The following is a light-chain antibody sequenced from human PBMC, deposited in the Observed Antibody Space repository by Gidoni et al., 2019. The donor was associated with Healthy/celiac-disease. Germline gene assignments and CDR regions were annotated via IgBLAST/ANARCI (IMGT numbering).Light chain of an antibody. J-gene: IGKJ1*01. CDR1: LSVSSN. CDR3: QQYNNWPPWT. Sequence: ELVMTQSPATLPVSPGERATLSCRASLSVSSNLARYQQKPGQAPRLLIYGASTRAAGIPARFSGRGSGTEFTLTISSLQSEDFAVYYCQQYNNWPPWTFGQGTKVEIK. CDR2: GAS. V-gene: IGKV3-15*01.